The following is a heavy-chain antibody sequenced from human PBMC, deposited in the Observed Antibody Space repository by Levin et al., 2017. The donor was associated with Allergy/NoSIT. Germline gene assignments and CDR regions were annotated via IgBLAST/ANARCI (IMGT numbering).Heavy chain of an antibody. CDR1: GFTFSSYG. V-gene: IGHV3-30*18. D-gene: IGHD1-26*01. J-gene: IGHJ3*02. CDR2: ISYDGSNK. Sequence: SCAASGFTFSSYGMHWVRQAPGKGLEWVAVISYDGSNKYYADSVKGRFTISRDNSKNTLYLQMNSLRAEDTAVYYCAKVRFGVQDSIVGATGAFDIWGQGTMVTVSA. CDR3: AKVRFGVQDSIVGATGAFDI.